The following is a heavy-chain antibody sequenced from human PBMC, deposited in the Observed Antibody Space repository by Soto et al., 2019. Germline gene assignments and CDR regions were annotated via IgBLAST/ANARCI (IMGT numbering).Heavy chain of an antibody. J-gene: IGHJ5*02. D-gene: IGHD3-9*01. Sequence: EVQLVESGGGLVQPGGSLKLSCAASGLTFVASALQWVRQASGKGLEWLGRIGSQGETYATACAASVKGRFTISRDDSKNTAYLQMNSLESEDTAVYYCSRDDSDWFFTWGRGTLVTVSS. CDR2: IGSQGETYAT. CDR3: SRDDSDWFFT. V-gene: IGHV3-73*02. CDR1: GLTFVASA.